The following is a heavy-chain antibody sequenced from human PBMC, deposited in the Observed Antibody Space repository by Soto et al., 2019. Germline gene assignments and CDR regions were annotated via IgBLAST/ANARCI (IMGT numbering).Heavy chain of an antibody. CDR1: GFTFSSYS. J-gene: IGHJ4*02. V-gene: IGHV3-21*01. CDR2: ISSSSSYI. Sequence: EVQLVESGGGLVKPGGSLRLSCAASGFTFSSYSMNWVCQAPGKGLEWVSSISSSSSYIYYADSVKGRFTISRDNAKNSLYLQMNSLRAEDTAVYYCARDAREYYDILTGYYSPSFDYWGQGTLVTVSS. CDR3: ARDAREYYDILTGYYSPSFDY. D-gene: IGHD3-9*01.